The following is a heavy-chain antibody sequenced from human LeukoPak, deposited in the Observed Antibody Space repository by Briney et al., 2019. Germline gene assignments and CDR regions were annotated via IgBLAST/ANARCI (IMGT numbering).Heavy chain of an antibody. D-gene: IGHD4-17*01. J-gene: IGHJ4*02. Sequence: GTSVKVSCKASGGTFSSYAISWVRQAPGQGLEWMGGIIPIFGTANYAQKFQGRVTITTDESTSTAYMELSSLRSEDTAVYYCARGTEGDYAPYYFDYWGQGTLVTVSS. CDR2: IIPIFGTA. CDR1: GGTFSSYA. CDR3: ARGTEGDYAPYYFDY. V-gene: IGHV1-69*05.